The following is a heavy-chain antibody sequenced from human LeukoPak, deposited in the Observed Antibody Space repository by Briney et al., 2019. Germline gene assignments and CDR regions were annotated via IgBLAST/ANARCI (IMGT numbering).Heavy chain of an antibody. CDR3: ARELYSSSWYD. D-gene: IGHD6-13*01. CDR2: INHSGST. J-gene: IGHJ4*02. CDR1: GGSFSGYY. Sequence: SETLSLTCAVYGGSFSGYYWSWIRQPPGKGLEWIGEINHSGSTNYNPSLKSRVTISVDTSKNRFSLKLSSVTAADTAVYYCARELYSSSWYDWGQGTLVTVSS. V-gene: IGHV4-34*01.